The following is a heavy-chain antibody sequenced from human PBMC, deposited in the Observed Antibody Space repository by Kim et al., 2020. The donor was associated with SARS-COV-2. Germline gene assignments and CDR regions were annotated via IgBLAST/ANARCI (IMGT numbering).Heavy chain of an antibody. D-gene: IGHD3-10*01. J-gene: IGHJ6*02. CDR3: AKDRDSGRGSLRDYYYGMDV. V-gene: IGHV3-9*01. Sequence: RFTISRDNAKNSLYLQMNSLRAEDTALYYCAKDRDSGRGSLRDYYYGMDVWGQGTTVTVSS.